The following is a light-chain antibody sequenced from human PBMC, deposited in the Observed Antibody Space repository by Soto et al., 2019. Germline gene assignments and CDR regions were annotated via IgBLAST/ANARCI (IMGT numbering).Light chain of an antibody. Sequence: QSALTQPASVSGSPGQSITISCTGTSSDVGGYNYVSWYQQHPGKAPKLMIYEVSNRPSGVSNRFSGSKSGNTASLTISGLQAEEETDYYCFSYTSSGTYVFGTGTKVTVL. CDR2: EVS. J-gene: IGLJ1*01. V-gene: IGLV2-14*01. CDR3: FSYTSSGTYV. CDR1: SSDVGGYNY.